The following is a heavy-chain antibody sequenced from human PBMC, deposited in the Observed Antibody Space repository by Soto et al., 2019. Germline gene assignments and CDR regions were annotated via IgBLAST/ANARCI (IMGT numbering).Heavy chain of an antibody. D-gene: IGHD3-3*01. CDR3: ARKWVVRFLEWSNAFDI. CDR2: INAGNGNT. V-gene: IGHV1-3*01. J-gene: IGHJ3*02. Sequence: ASVKVSCKASGYTFTSYAMHWVRQAPGQRLEWMGWINAGNGNTKYSQKFQGRVTITRDTSASTAYMELSSLRSEDTAVYYCARKWVVRFLEWSNAFDILGQGTMVTVS. CDR1: GYTFTSYA.